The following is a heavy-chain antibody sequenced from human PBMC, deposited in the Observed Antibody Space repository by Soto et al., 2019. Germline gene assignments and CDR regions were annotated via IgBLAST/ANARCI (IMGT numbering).Heavy chain of an antibody. D-gene: IGHD2-21*02. CDR2: IYYSGST. CDR1: GGSISSSSYY. Sequence: PSETLSLTCTVSGGSISSSSYYWGWIRQPPGKGLEWIGSIYYSGSTYYNPSLKSRVTISVDTSKNQFSLKLSSVTAADTAVYYCLIVVVTATRPKTDYWGQGTLVTVSS. J-gene: IGHJ4*02. CDR3: LIVVVTATRPKTDY. V-gene: IGHV4-39*01.